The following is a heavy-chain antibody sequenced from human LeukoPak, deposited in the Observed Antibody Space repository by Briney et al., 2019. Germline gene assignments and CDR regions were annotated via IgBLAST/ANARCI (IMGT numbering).Heavy chain of an antibody. J-gene: IGHJ4*02. CDR3: ARDKDYGFTY. D-gene: IGHD4-17*01. CDR1: GFSFSSEN. CDR2: ITGSGSGI. V-gene: IGHV3-48*01. Sequence: GGSLRLSCAASGFSFSSENMNWVRQAPGKGPEWISWITGSGSGIIYADSVKGRFTISRDNAKNSLFLQMNSLRVEDTAVYYCARDKDYGFTYWGQGTLVTVSS.